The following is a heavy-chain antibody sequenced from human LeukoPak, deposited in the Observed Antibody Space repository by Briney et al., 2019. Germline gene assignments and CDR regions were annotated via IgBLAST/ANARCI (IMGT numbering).Heavy chain of an antibody. V-gene: IGHV3-48*01. Sequence: GGSLRLSCEASGFSFSTFSLIWVRQAPGMGLEWFSHITAAYNTYYADSVKGRFTISRDNAKNSVYLQMNSLRVEDTATYYYLGGRMYWGQGALVTVSS. CDR1: GFSFSTFS. CDR2: ITAAYNT. D-gene: IGHD2/OR15-2a*01. J-gene: IGHJ4*02. CDR3: LGGRMY.